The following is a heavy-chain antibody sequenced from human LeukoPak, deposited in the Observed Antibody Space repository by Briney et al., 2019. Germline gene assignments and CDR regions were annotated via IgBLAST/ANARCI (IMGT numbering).Heavy chain of an antibody. D-gene: IGHD6-19*01. Sequence: GGSLRLSCAASGFTFSSYAMHWVRQAPGKGLEWVAVTSYDGSNKYYADSVKGRFTISRDNSKNTLYLQMNSLRAEDTAVYYCARDAVAGSYFSVSDAFDIWGQGTMVTVSS. CDR1: GFTFSSYA. J-gene: IGHJ3*02. CDR3: ARDAVAGSYFSVSDAFDI. CDR2: TSYDGSNK. V-gene: IGHV3-30-3*01.